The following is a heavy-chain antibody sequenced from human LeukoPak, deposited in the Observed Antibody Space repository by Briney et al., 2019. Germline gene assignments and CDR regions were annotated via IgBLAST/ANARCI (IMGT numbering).Heavy chain of an antibody. V-gene: IGHV3-66*02. CDR1: GFTVSSNY. CDR2: IYSGGST. Sequence: GGSLRLSCAASGFTVSSNYMSWVRQAPGKGLECVSVIYSGGSTYYADSVKGRFTISRDNSKNTLYLQMNSLRAEDTAVYYCARLRVSFGGFDYGGQGTLVTVSS. CDR3: ARLRVSFGGFDY. J-gene: IGHJ4*02. D-gene: IGHD2-15*01.